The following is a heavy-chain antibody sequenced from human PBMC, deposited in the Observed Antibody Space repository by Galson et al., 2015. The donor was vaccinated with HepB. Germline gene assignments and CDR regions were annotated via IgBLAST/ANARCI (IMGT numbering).Heavy chain of an antibody. CDR3: AREGVLGADY. D-gene: IGHD2-8*01. CDR2: ISTGGSPI. J-gene: IGHJ4*02. CDR1: GFTFTSYN. V-gene: IGHV3-48*02. Sequence: SLRLSCAASGFTFTSYNMNWVRQAPGKGLEWVSYISTGGSPIYYADSVKGRFTISRDNAMNSLYLQMNSLRDEDTAVYYCAREGVLGADYWGQGTLVTVSS.